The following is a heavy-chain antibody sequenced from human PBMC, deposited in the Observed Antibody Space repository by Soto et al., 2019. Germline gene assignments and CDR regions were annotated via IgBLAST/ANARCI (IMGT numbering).Heavy chain of an antibody. CDR3: AKGFIVGATFGIVY. J-gene: IGHJ4*02. D-gene: IGHD1-26*01. CDR1: GFTFDDYA. V-gene: IGHV3-43*01. Sequence: LGGSLRLSCAASGFTFDDYAMHWVRQAPGKGLEWVSLIGWDGGSTSYADSVKGRFTISRDNSANSLYLQMNSLRTEDTALYYCAKGFIVGATFGIVYWGQGTVVTVSS. CDR2: IGWDGGST.